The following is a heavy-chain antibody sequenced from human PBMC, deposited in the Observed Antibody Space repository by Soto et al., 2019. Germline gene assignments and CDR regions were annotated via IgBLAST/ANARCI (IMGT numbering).Heavy chain of an antibody. CDR3: AKGDRVGVPAAIKVLGYYDFWSGPDAFDI. CDR2: ISYDGSNK. Sequence: GGSLRLSCAASGFTFSSYGMHWVRQAPGKGLEWVAVISYDGSNKYYADSVKGRFTISRDNSKNTLYLQMNSLRAGDTAVYYCAKGDRVGVPAAIKVLGYYDFWSGPDAFDIWGQGTMVTVSS. J-gene: IGHJ3*02. D-gene: IGHD3-3*01. V-gene: IGHV3-30*18. CDR1: GFTFSSYG.